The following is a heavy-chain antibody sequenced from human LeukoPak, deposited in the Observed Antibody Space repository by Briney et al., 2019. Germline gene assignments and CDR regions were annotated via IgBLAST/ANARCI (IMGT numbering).Heavy chain of an antibody. J-gene: IGHJ4*02. D-gene: IGHD1-1*01. Sequence: QPGGSLRLSCAASGFTFSSYAISWVRQAPGKGLEWVSYIAGSGVSTYYADSVKGRFTISRDNSKNTLYLQMHSLRAEDTAVYYCAKNNDFDYWAQGTLVTVSS. CDR1: GFTFSSYA. V-gene: IGHV3-23*01. CDR3: AKNNDFDY. CDR2: IAGSGVST.